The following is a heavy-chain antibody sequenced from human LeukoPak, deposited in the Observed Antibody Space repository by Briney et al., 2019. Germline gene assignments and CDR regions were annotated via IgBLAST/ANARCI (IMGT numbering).Heavy chain of an antibody. D-gene: IGHD3-22*01. CDR1: GFTFSSYS. CDR2: IRSSSSYI. CDR3: ARANSQSYYDSSGYYPFDY. J-gene: IGHJ4*02. Sequence: GGSLRLSCAASGFTFSSYSMNWVRQAPGKGLEWVSSIRSSSSYIYYADSVKGRFTISRDNAKNSLYLQMNSLRAEDTAVYYCARANSQSYYDSSGYYPFDYWGQGTLVTVSS. V-gene: IGHV3-21*01.